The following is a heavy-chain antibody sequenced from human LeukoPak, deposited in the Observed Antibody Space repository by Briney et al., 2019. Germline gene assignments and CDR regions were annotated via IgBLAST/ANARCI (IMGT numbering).Heavy chain of an antibody. CDR3: ARELSIVAARYWYFDL. CDR2: INPNSGGT. V-gene: IGHV1-2*02. Sequence: ASVKVSCKASGYTFTGYYIHWVRQAPGQGLEWMGWINPNSGGTNYAQKFQGRVTMTRDTSISTAYMELSRLRSDDTAVYYCARELSIVAARYWYFDLWGRGTLVTVSS. D-gene: IGHD6-13*01. J-gene: IGHJ2*01. CDR1: GYTFTGYY.